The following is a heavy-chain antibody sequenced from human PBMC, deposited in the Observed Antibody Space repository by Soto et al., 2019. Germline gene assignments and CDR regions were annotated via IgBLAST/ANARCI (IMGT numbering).Heavy chain of an antibody. CDR1: GFKISYFA. CDR3: ARDYYKYYDSSGYYRSPAY. CDR2: ISYDGSDK. D-gene: IGHD3-22*01. J-gene: IGHJ4*02. Sequence: GRLLRVSWAASGFKISYFAVHWVRQAPGKGLEWVALISYDGSDKDYADSVKGRFTISRDNSRNTLFLQMNSLRAEDTAVYYCARDYYKYYDSSGYYRSPAYWGQGTLVTVSS. V-gene: IGHV3-30-3*01.